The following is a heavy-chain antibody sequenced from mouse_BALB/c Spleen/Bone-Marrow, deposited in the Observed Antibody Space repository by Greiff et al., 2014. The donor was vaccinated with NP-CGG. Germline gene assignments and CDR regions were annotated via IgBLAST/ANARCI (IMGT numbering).Heavy chain of an antibody. CDR3: TRSYGYERSWFAY. J-gene: IGHJ3*01. CDR1: GYTFTEYT. D-gene: IGHD2-2*01. Sequence: VQLQLSGPELVKPGASVKISCMTSGYTFTEYTMHWVMQSHGKCLEWIGVINPNNGGTSYNQKFKVKATLTVDKSSSTAYMELRSLTSEDSAVYYCTRSYGYERSWFAYWGQETLVTVSA. CDR2: INPNNGGT. V-gene: IGHV1-18*01.